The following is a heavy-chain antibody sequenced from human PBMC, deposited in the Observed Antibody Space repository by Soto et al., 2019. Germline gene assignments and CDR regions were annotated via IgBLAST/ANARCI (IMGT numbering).Heavy chain of an antibody. V-gene: IGHV4-34*01. CDR1: GGSFSGYY. CDR2: INHSGST. CDR3: ARETGYYGGYSWFDP. J-gene: IGHJ5*02. Sequence: PLETLSLTCAVYGGSFSGYYWSWIRQPPGKGLEWIGEINHSGSTNYNPSLKSRVTISLDTSKNQFSLELTSVTAADTAVYYCARETGYYGGYSWFDPWGQGTLVTVSS. D-gene: IGHD3-3*01.